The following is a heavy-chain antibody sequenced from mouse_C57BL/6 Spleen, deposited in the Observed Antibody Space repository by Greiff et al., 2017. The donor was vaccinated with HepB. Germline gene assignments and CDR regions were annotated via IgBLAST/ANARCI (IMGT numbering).Heavy chain of an antibody. J-gene: IGHJ3*01. CDR1: GYTFTDYN. CDR3: ARPDYYGSSYPFAY. V-gene: IGHV1-18*01. Sequence: EVQLQQSGPELVKPGASVKIPCKASGYTFTDYNMDWVKQSHGKSLEWIGDINPDNGGTIYNQKFKGQATLTVDKSSSQAYMELRSLTSEDTAVYYCARPDYYGSSYPFAYWGQGTLVTVSA. D-gene: IGHD1-1*01. CDR2: INPDNGGT.